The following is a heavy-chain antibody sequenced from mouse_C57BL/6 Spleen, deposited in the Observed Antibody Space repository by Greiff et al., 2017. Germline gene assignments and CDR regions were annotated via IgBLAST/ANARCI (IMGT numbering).Heavy chain of an antibody. CDR2: IYPGDGDT. Sequence: VQLQESGPELVKPGASVKISCKASGYAFSSSWMNWVQQRPGKGLEWIGRIYPGDGDTNYNGKFKGKATLTADKSSSTAYMQLSSLTSEDAAVYLCARRNVSYYAMDDWGKGTSVTVST. CDR1: GYAFSSSW. J-gene: IGHJ4*01. CDR3: ARRNVSYYAMDD. V-gene: IGHV1-82*01.